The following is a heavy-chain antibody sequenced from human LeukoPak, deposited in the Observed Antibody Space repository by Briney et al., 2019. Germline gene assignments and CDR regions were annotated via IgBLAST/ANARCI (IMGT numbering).Heavy chain of an antibody. V-gene: IGHV3-23*01. J-gene: IGHJ4*02. D-gene: IGHD3-10*01. Sequence: PGGSLRLSCAASGFTFSSYGMSWVRQAPGKGLEWVSEISGSGGSTYYADSVKGRFTISRDNSKNTLYLQMNSLRAEDTAVYYCAKGTILLWFGDPFDYWGQGTLVTVSS. CDR3: AKGTILLWFGDPFDY. CDR2: ISGSGGST. CDR1: GFTFSSYG.